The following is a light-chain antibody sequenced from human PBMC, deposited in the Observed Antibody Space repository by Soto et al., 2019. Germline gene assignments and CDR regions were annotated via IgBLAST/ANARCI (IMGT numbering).Light chain of an antibody. J-gene: IGKJ4*01. V-gene: IGKV3-15*01. CDR2: GAS. Sequence: EIVMTQSPATLSVSPGERANLSCRASQSVSSNLAWYQQKPGQAPRLLIYGASTRATGIPARFSGSGSGTEFTLTISSLQSEDSAVYYCQQVKGFPLTCGGGTKGDIK. CDR1: QSVSSN. CDR3: QQVKGFPLT.